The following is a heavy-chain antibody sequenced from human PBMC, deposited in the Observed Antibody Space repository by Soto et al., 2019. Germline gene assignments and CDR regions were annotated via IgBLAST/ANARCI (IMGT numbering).Heavy chain of an antibody. V-gene: IGHV1-69*12. CDR3: ARGNHRWLQLWYFDL. J-gene: IGHJ2*01. Sequence: QVQLVQSGAEVKKPGSSVKVSCKASGGTFSNYPISWVRQAPGQGLEWMGGIIPIFGTVNYAQKFQGRVTLTADESTSTAYMALSSLRSEDTAVYYCARGNHRWLQLWYFDLWGRGTLVTVSS. CDR1: GGTFSNYP. D-gene: IGHD5-12*01. CDR2: IIPIFGTV.